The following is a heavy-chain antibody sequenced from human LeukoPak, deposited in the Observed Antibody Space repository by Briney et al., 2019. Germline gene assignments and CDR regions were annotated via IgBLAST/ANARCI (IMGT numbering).Heavy chain of an antibody. J-gene: IGHJ4*02. Sequence: GGSLRLSCASSGFTFSSYAMSWVRQAPGKGLEGVSGITASSDRTWYADSVEGRFTISRDNSKNTLYLQMSSLRAEDTALYYCAKDYDGVNPFDFWGQGTLVTVSS. D-gene: IGHD4-23*01. CDR2: ITASSDRT. CDR3: AKDYDGVNPFDF. V-gene: IGHV3-23*01. CDR1: GFTFSSYA.